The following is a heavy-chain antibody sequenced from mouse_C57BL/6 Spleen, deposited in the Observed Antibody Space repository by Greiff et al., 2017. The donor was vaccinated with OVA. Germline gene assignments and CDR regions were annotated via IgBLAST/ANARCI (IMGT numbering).Heavy chain of an antibody. CDR3: ARNIYYGYLFDY. D-gene: IGHD2-2*01. CDR1: GYSFTGYY. J-gene: IGHJ2*01. CDR2: INPSTGGT. V-gene: IGHV1-42*01. Sequence: VHVKQSGPELVKPGASVKISCKASGYSFTGYYMNWVKQSPEKSLEWIGEINPSTGGTTYNQKFKAKATLTVDKSSSTAYMQLKSLTSEDSAVYYCARNIYYGYLFDYWGQGTTLTVSS.